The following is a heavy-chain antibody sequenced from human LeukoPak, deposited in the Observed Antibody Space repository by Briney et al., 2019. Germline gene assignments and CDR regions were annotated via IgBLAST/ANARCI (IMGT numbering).Heavy chain of an antibody. Sequence: PSETLSLTCTVSGVSINSGSYYCGWSCQPPGRGLERISGVSFSGSTHYTPSPKSRDTISVDSSKNHFTMRVTSETAADTAAYSSATYRRQWAPPGDWWGQGTLVTVSS. J-gene: IGHJ4*02. CDR1: GVSINSGSYY. D-gene: IGHD3-16*02. V-gene: IGHV4-39*02. CDR3: ATYRRQWAPPGDW. CDR2: VSFSGST.